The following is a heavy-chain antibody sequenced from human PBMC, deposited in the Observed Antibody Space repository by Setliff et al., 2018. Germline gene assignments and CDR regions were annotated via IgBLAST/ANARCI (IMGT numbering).Heavy chain of an antibody. V-gene: IGHV1-2*02. CDR1: GYSFTNYY. Sequence: ASVKVSCKTSGYSFTNYYMHWVRQAPGQGLEWMGWNNPNSGGTNYAQKFQGRVTMTRDTSISTAYMELRSLRSDDTAVYYCARDLDYQYYYESSGRDAFDIWGQGTMVTVSS. CDR3: ARDLDYQYYYESSGRDAFDI. J-gene: IGHJ3*02. CDR2: NNPNSGGT. D-gene: IGHD3-22*01.